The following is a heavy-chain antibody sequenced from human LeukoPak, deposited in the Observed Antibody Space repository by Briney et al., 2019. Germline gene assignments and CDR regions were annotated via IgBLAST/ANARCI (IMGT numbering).Heavy chain of an antibody. CDR1: GFTFSSCA. V-gene: IGHV3-30-3*01. J-gene: IGHJ4*02. CDR2: ISYDGSNK. CDR3: ASYYYDSSGYLDY. Sequence: GGSLRLSCAASGFTFSSCAMHWVRQAPGKGLEWVAVISYDGSNKYYADSVKGRFTISRDNSKNTLYLQMNSLRAEDTAVYYCASYYYDSSGYLDYWGQGTLVTVSS. D-gene: IGHD3-22*01.